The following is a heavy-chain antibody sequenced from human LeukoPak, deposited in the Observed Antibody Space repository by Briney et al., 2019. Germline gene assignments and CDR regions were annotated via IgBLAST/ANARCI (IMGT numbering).Heavy chain of an antibody. V-gene: IGHV3-21*04. J-gene: IGHJ4*02. D-gene: IGHD1-26*01. CDR1: GFTFSSYS. CDR2: ISSSSSYI. Sequence: PGGSLRLSCAASGFTFSSYSMNWVRQAPGKGLEWVSSISSSSSYIYYADSVKGRFTISRDNSKNTLYLQMNSLRAEDTAVYYCAKTRSGSYLGLVDYWGQGTLVTVSP. CDR3: AKTRSGSYLGLVDY.